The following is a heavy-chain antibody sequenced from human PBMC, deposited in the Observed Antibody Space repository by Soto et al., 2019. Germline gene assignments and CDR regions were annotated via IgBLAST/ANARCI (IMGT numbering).Heavy chain of an antibody. J-gene: IGHJ6*02. CDR3: ARALVTDYNSRDYHYYFAMDV. V-gene: IGHV4-31*02. D-gene: IGHD3-22*01. Sequence: SETLSLTCVVPGGRGSSEKHYWSWIRHLPGKGLEWIANVYHTGTTYYNPSLKSRVSMSVDTSQNQFSLILASVTAADTAVYYCARALVTDYNSRDYHYYFAMDVWGQGTSVTVSS. CDR1: GGRGSSEKHY. CDR2: VYHTGTT.